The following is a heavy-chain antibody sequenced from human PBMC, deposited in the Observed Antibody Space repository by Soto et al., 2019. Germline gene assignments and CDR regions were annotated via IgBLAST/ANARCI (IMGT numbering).Heavy chain of an antibody. CDR3: AREGEDPRIAAAFDY. CDR2: IIPIFGTA. V-gene: IGHV1-69*01. Sequence: QVQLVQSGAEVKKPGSSVKVSCKASGGTFSSYAISWVRQAPGQGLEWMGGIIPIFGTANYAQKFQGRVTITADESTSTAYMELICLRSEVTAVYYCAREGEDPRIAAAFDYWGQGTLVTVSS. D-gene: IGHD6-13*01. J-gene: IGHJ4*02. CDR1: GGTFSSYA.